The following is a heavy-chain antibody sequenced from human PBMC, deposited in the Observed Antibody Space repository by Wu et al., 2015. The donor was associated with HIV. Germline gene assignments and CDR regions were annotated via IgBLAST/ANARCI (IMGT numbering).Heavy chain of an antibody. CDR1: GYIFTSND. J-gene: IGHJ4*03. CDR2: MNPDSGNT. Sequence: QVQLVQSGAEVKKPGASVKISCKASGYIFTSNDVNWVRQAAGQGLEWMGWMNPDSGNTGYAQKFQGRVTMTRNTSINTAYMELSSLMSEDTAVYYCARGSGTFYDRKYFVLLGPR. V-gene: IGHV1-8*01. D-gene: IGHD3-10*01. CDR3: ARGSGTFYDRKYFVL.